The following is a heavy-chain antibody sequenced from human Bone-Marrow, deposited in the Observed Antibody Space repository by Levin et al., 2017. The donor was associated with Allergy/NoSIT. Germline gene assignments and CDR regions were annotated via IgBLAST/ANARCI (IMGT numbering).Heavy chain of an antibody. D-gene: IGHD6-19*01. CDR2: ISGGGDST. CDR3: AKTKIAVLDYFDY. CDR1: GFNFRSYA. J-gene: IGHJ4*02. Sequence: ASVKVSCAASGFNFRSYAMGWVRQAPGRGLEWVSTISGGGDSTHYGDSVKGRFTISRDNSKNTLYLQISGLRAEDTATYYCAKTKIAVLDYFDYWGQGTLVTVSS. V-gene: IGHV3-23*01.